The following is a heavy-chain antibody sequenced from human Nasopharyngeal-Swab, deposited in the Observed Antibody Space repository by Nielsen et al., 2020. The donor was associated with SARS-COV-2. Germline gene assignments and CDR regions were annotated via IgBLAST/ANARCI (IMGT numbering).Heavy chain of an antibody. Sequence: GVLKISCAASGFTFSNYAMSWVRQAPGKGLEWVSTINNRGDDTHYVDSVRGRFTVSRDNSKNTLYLQMNSLRGEDTAIYYCVKDLAYDEVSWGQGTLVTVSS. D-gene: IGHD5-12*01. J-gene: IGHJ5*02. CDR2: INNRGDDT. CDR1: GFTFSNYA. V-gene: IGHV3-23*01. CDR3: VKDLAYDEVS.